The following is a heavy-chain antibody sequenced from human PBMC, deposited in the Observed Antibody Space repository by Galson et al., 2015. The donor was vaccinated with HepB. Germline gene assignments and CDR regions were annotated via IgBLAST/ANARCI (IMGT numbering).Heavy chain of an antibody. J-gene: IGHJ6*02. CDR2: ISSSSSYI. V-gene: IGHV3-21*01. Sequence: SLRLSCAASGFTFSSYSMNWVRQAPGKGLEWVSSISSSSSYIYYADSVKGRFTISRDNAKNSLYLQMNSLRAEDTAVYYCARGGAMVGNYYYYYGMDVWGQGTTVTVSS. CDR1: GFTFSSYS. CDR3: ARGGAMVGNYYYYYGMDV. D-gene: IGHD3-16*01.